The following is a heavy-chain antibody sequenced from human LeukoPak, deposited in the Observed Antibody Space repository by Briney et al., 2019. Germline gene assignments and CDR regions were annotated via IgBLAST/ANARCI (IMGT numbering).Heavy chain of an antibody. CDR2: IYYSGST. CDR1: GGSISSGGYY. J-gene: IGHJ4*02. V-gene: IGHV4-31*03. D-gene: IGHD4-17*01. CDR3: ARDRDYGGAGFDY. Sequence: SQTLSLTCTVSGGSISSGGYYWSWIRQHPGKGLEWIGYIYYSGSTYYNPSLMSRVTISVDTSKNQFSLKLSFVTAADTAVYYCARDRDYGGAGFDYWGQGTLVTVSS.